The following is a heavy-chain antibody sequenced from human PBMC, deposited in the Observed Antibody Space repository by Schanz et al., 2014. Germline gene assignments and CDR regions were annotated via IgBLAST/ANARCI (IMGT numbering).Heavy chain of an antibody. V-gene: IGHV3-13*05. CDR2: IGPASDP. CDR1: GFTFSNYD. D-gene: IGHD5-18*01. CDR3: AKLDGYAYGSMGQEYFDY. J-gene: IGHJ4*02. Sequence: EVQLVESGGGLVQPGGSLRLSCAASGFTFSNYDMHWVRQAIGKGLEWVSGIGPASDPYYAGSVKGRFTISRDNSENTLYLQMISLRAEDTAVYYCAKLDGYAYGSMGQEYFDYWGQGTLVAVSS.